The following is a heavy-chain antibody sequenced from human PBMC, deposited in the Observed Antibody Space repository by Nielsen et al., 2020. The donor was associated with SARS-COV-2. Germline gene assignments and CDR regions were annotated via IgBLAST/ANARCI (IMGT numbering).Heavy chain of an antibody. CDR1: GFSLNDYG. Sequence: GESLKISCEAFGFSLNDYGMSWVRQAPGKGLEWVSTIDGNGFRTYYADSVKGRSTISRDTSKNTLFLQMNSLSAEDTAVYYCATSPDGDYVDWGQGTLFTVSS. V-gene: IGHV3-23*01. D-gene: IGHD4-17*01. CDR2: IDGNGFRT. J-gene: IGHJ4*02. CDR3: ATSPDGDYVD.